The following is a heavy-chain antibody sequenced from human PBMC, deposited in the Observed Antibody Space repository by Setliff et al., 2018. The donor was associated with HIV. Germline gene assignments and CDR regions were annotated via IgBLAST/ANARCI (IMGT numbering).Heavy chain of an antibody. CDR2: ITHRGIT. J-gene: IGHJ4*02. Sequence: SETLSLTCAVYGGSFSGYYWSWIRQPPGKGLEWIGEITHRGITDYNPSLKSRVTISVDTSKNQFSLKVTSVTAADTAVYYCARLFSGSPGDYWGQGTLVTVS. D-gene: IGHD3-10*01. CDR1: GGSFSGYY. V-gene: IGHV4-34*01. CDR3: ARLFSGSPGDY.